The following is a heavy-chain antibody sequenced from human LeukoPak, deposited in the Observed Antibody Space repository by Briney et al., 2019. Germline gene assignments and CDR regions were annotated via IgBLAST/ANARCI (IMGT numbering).Heavy chain of an antibody. Sequence: GGSLRLSCVASGFIVSNNYMSWVRQAPGKGLEWVSVLYNAGSTYYADSVKGRFTISRDNSKNTLYLQMYSLRAEDTAVYYCARDVGNIAVAGTSTYYYYGMDVWGQGTTVTVSS. CDR1: GFIVSNNY. CDR3: ARDVGNIAVAGTSTYYYYGMDV. J-gene: IGHJ6*02. V-gene: IGHV3-53*01. D-gene: IGHD6-19*01. CDR2: LYNAGST.